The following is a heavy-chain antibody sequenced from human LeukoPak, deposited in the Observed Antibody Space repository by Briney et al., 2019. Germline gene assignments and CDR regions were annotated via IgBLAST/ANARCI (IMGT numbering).Heavy chain of an antibody. D-gene: IGHD6-19*01. J-gene: IGHJ6*03. CDR1: GGSISSGSYY. CDR2: IYTSGST. V-gene: IGHV4-61*02. Sequence: SETLSLTCTVSGGSISSGSYYWSWIRQPAGKGLEWIGRIYTSGSTNYNPSLKSRVTISVDTSKNQFSLKLSSVTAADTAVYYCARVLSGWYPYYYMDVWGKGTTVTVSS. CDR3: ARVLSGWYPYYYMDV.